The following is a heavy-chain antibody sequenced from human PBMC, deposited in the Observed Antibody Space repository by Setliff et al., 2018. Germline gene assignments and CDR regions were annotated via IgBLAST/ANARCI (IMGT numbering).Heavy chain of an antibody. CDR2: INPNSGGT. CDR3: AGVDFLTASPF. V-gene: IGHV1-2*02. CDR1: GYTFRQSI. D-gene: IGHD3-9*01. J-gene: IGHJ4*02. Sequence: ASVKVSCKASGYTFRQSIVHWVRQAPGQGLEWMGWINPNSGGTNYAQKFQGRVTMAWETSPSTAYLDLSRLTSDDTATYFRAGVDFLTASPFRGQGTLVTVSS.